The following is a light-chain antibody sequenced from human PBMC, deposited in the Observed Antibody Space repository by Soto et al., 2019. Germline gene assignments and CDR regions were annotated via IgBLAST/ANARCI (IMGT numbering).Light chain of an antibody. Sequence: DIQMTQSPSTLSASVGDRVTITCRASQSISGWLAWYQQKPGEVPKLLIYKASSLESGVPSRFSGSGSGTEFTLTISSLQPDDLATYDCQQYGIYPLTIGGGTKVESK. CDR1: QSISGW. J-gene: IGKJ4*01. CDR3: QQYGIYPLT. CDR2: KAS. V-gene: IGKV1-5*03.